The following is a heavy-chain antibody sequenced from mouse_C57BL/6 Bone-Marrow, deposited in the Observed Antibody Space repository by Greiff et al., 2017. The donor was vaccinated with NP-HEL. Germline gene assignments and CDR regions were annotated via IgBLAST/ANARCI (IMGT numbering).Heavy chain of an antibody. J-gene: IGHJ3*01. CDR3: ARNEIYYDYAWFAY. Sequence: QVQLKESGPGLVQPSQCLSITCTVSGFSLTSYGVHWVRQSPGKGLEWLGVIWSGGSTDYNAAFISRLSISKDNSKSQVFFKMNSLQADDTAIYYCARNEIYYDYAWFAYWGQGTLVTVSA. V-gene: IGHV2-2*01. CDR1: GFSLTSYG. D-gene: IGHD2-4*01. CDR2: IWSGGST.